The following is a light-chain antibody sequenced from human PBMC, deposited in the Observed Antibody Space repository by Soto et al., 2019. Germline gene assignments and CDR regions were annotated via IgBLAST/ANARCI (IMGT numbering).Light chain of an antibody. Sequence: DIQMTQSPSTLSGSVGDRVTITCQDSQTISSWLAWYQQKPGKAPKLLIYKASTLKSGVPSRFICSGSGTEFTLTISSLQADDFASYYCQHYYSYSVAFGQGTKVDIK. CDR1: QTISSW. J-gene: IGKJ3*01. CDR2: KAS. V-gene: IGKV1-5*03. CDR3: QHYYSYSVA.